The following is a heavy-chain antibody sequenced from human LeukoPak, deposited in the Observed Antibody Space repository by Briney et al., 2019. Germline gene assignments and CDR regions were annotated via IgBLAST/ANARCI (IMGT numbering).Heavy chain of an antibody. CDR1: GFTFSSYE. V-gene: IGHV3-48*03. Sequence: GGSLRLSCAASGFTFSSYEMNWVRQAPGKGLEWVSYISSSGSTIYYADSVKGRFTISRDNAKNSLYLQMNSLRAEDTAVYYCARDSTPQAYDFWKRGAFDIWGQGTMVTVSS. D-gene: IGHD3-3*01. J-gene: IGHJ3*02. CDR2: ISSSGSTI. CDR3: ARDSTPQAYDFWKRGAFDI.